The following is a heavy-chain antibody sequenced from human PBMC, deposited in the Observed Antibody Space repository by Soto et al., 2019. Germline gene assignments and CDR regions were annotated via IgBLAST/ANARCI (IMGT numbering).Heavy chain of an antibody. D-gene: IGHD4-4*01. Sequence: GGSLRLSCAASGFTFSSYSMNWVRQAPGKGLEWVSSISSSSSYIYYADSVKGRFTISRDNSKNTLYLQMNSLRAEDTAVYYCAKVNVVSLPNDYSNARDYYYYGMDVWGQGTTVTVSS. J-gene: IGHJ6*02. CDR2: ISSSSSYI. V-gene: IGHV3-21*01. CDR1: GFTFSSYS. CDR3: AKVNVVSLPNDYSNARDYYYYGMDV.